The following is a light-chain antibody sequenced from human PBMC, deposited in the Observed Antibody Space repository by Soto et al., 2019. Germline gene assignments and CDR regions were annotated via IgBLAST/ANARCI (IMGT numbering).Light chain of an antibody. V-gene: IGKV3-11*01. J-gene: IGKJ5*01. CDR2: DAS. CDR1: QSVGTY. CDR3: QQRSNWPPT. Sequence: EIVMTQSQATLSWSPGERATLSCRASQSVGTYLAWYQQKPGQAPRLLIYDASNRATGIAPRFRGSGSGTDFALTISSVEPEDFSVYICQQRSNWPPTFGQVTLLEI.